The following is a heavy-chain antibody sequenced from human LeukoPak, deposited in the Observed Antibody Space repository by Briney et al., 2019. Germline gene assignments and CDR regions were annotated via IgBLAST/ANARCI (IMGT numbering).Heavy chain of an antibody. CDR1: GYTFSDYY. V-gene: IGHV1-2*02. CDR3: ARHRGTSDAFDI. CDR2: INPNSGGT. D-gene: IGHD1-1*01. J-gene: IGHJ3*02. Sequence: ASVKVSCKASGYTFSDYYMHWVRQAPGQGLEWMGWINPNSGGTNYAQKFQGTVSLTRDTSTNTAYMELSRLRSDDTAVYYCARHRGTSDAFDIWGQGTMVTVPS.